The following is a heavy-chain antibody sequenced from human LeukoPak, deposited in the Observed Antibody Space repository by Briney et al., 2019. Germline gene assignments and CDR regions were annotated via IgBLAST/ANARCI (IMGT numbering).Heavy chain of an antibody. CDR2: ISSGSGYI. J-gene: IGHJ4*02. CDR3: ARVSGTSLDY. Sequence: GGSLRLSCAASGVTFSSYSMNWVRQAPGKGRDWVSSISSGSGYIYYADSVKGRFTISRDNAKNSLYLQMNSLRAEDTAVYYCARVSGTSLDYWGQGTLLTVSS. D-gene: IGHD3-10*01. CDR1: GVTFSSYS. V-gene: IGHV3-21*01.